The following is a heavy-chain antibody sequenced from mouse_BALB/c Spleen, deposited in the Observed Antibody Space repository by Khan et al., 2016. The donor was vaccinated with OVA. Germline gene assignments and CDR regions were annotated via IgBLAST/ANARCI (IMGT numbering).Heavy chain of an antibody. V-gene: IGHV5-6*01. CDR3: ASHLTGSFAY. J-gene: IGHJ3*01. Sequence: VALVESGGYLVRPGGSLKLSCAASGFTFSAYGMSLVRQSPDTTLEFVASITSDGYYTYSPDSLNVRFIISRDNAKNTLYLQMRSLKSEDTAMYYCASHLTGSFAYWGQGTLVTVSA. CDR1: GFTFSAYG. D-gene: IGHD4-1*01. CDR2: ITSDGYYT.